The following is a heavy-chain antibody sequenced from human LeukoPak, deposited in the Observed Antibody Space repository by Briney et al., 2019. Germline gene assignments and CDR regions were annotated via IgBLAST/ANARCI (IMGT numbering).Heavy chain of an antibody. J-gene: IGHJ6*03. Sequence: SQTLSLTCTVSGGSISSGSQYWSWIRQPAGKGLGWIGRIYTSGATTYNPSLKSRVTISADTSKNQFSLRLSSVTAADTAVYYCARVFRFYMDVWGKGTTVTVSS. V-gene: IGHV4-61*02. CDR2: IYTSGAT. D-gene: IGHD3-10*02. CDR3: ARVFRFYMDV. CDR1: GGSISSGSQY.